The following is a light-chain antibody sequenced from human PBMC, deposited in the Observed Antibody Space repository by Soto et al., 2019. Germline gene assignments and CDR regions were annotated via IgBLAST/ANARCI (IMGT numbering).Light chain of an antibody. Sequence: QPVLTQPPSVSGAPGQRVTISCTGSSSNIGVGHDVHWYQQLPGTVPKLLIYSNFNRPSGVPDRFSGSKSGTSASLAITGLQAEDEADYFCQSYDSSLSAPVFGTGTKVTVL. CDR3: QSYDSSLSAPV. CDR2: SNF. V-gene: IGLV1-40*01. J-gene: IGLJ1*01. CDR1: SSNIGVGHD.